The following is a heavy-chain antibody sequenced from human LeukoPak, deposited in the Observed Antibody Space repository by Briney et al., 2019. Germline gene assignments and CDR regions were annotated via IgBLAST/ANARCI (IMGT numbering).Heavy chain of an antibody. V-gene: IGHV3-23*01. J-gene: IGHJ6*02. Sequence: GGSLRLSCAASGFTFSSYAMSWVRQAPGKGLEWVSGISGSGDNTYYADSVKGRFTISRDNSKNTLYLQMNSLRAEDTAVYYCAKDHRDSGNYYYYYGLDVWGQGTMVTVS. D-gene: IGHD1-26*01. CDR3: AKDHRDSGNYYYYYGLDV. CDR2: ISGSGDNT. CDR1: GFTFSSYA.